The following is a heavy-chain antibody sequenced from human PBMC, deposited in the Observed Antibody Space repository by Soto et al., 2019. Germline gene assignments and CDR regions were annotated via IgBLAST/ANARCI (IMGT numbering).Heavy chain of an antibody. CDR2: INPNRGAT. CDR1: GYSITGYY. J-gene: IGHJ4*02. Sequence: QVQLVQSGAEVKKPGASVRVSCKASGYSITGYYLDWVRQAPGHGLEWMGWINPNRGATDYAQKFQGRVTMTRDTSINTAYMELSSLTSDDTAVYYCARVAVSGTIDYWGQGILVTVSS. CDR3: ARVAVSGTIDY. D-gene: IGHD6-19*01. V-gene: IGHV1-2*02.